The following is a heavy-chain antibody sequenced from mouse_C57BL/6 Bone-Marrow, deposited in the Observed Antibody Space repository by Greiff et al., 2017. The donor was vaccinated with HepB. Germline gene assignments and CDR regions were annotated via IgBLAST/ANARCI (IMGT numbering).Heavy chain of an antibody. J-gene: IGHJ4*01. CDR3: ARHRGLLGYAMDY. D-gene: IGHD3-1*01. CDR2: ISNGGGST. CDR1: GFTFSDYY. Sequence: DVMLVESGGGLVQPGGSLKLSCAASGFTFSDYYMYWVRQTPEKRLEWVAYISNGGGSTYYPDTVKGRFTISRDNAKNTLYLQMSRLKSEDTAMYYCARHRGLLGYAMDYWGQGTSVTVSS. V-gene: IGHV5-12*01.